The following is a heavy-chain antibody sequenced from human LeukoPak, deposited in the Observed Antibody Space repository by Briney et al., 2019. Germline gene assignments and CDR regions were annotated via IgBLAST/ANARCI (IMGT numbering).Heavy chain of an antibody. J-gene: IGHJ4*02. CDR2: INHSGST. Sequence: PSETLSLTCAVYGGSFSGYYWSWIRQPPGKGLEWIGEINHSGSTNYNPSLKSRVTISVDTSKNQFSLKLSSVTAADTAVYYCARGGPSYYDSSGYYYFDYWGQGTLVTVSS. CDR3: ARGGPSYYDSSGYYYFDY. CDR1: GGSFSGYY. D-gene: IGHD3-22*01. V-gene: IGHV4-34*01.